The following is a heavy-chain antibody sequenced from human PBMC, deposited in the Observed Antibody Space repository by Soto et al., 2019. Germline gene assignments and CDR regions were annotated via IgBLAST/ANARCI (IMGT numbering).Heavy chain of an antibody. CDR3: SASRDYNWFDP. J-gene: IGHJ5*02. Sequence: QVPLVESGGGVVQPGRALRLSCAASEFAFSTHAMHWVRQAPGEGLEWVAVISFDGTNKYYADSVKGRFTISRDNSRSTLYLQMNSLRIEDTAVYYCSASRDYNWFDPWGQGTLVTVSS. D-gene: IGHD2-21*02. CDR2: ISFDGTNK. V-gene: IGHV3-30-3*01. CDR1: EFAFSTHA.